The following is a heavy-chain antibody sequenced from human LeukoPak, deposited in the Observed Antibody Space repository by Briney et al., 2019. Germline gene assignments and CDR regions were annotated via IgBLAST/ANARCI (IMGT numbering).Heavy chain of an antibody. CDR1: GGSISSYY. V-gene: IGHV4-4*09. D-gene: IGHD2-2*01. Sequence: SETLSLTCTVSGGSISSYYWSWIRQPPGKGLEWIGYIYTSGSTNYNPSLKSRVTISVDTSKNQFSLKLSSATAADTAVYYRARRYCSSTSCYPYDYWGQGTLVTVSS. CDR2: IYTSGST. J-gene: IGHJ4*02. CDR3: ARRYCSSTSCYPYDY.